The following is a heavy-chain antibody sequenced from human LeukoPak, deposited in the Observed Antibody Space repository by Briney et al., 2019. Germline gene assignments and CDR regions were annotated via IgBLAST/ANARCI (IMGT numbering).Heavy chain of an antibody. V-gene: IGHV4-59*01. D-gene: IGHD2-2*01. CDR1: GGSISSYY. J-gene: IGHJ6*03. Sequence: SETLSLTCTVSGGSISSYYWSWIRQPPGKGLEWIGYIYYSRSTNYNPSLKSRVTISVDTSKNQFSLKLSSVTAADTAVYYCARELKVVSSIDYYYYMDVWGKGTTVTVSS. CDR3: ARELKVVSSIDYYYYMDV. CDR2: IYYSRST.